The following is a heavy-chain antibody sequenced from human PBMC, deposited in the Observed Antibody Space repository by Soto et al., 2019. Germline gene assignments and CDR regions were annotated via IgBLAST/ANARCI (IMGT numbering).Heavy chain of an antibody. CDR1: GFTFSSYA. CDR3: AKGLGRSSTSSYYYYYYGMDV. D-gene: IGHD6-6*01. Sequence: GGSLRLSCAASGFTFSSYAMSWVRQAPGKGLEWVSAISGSGGSTYYADSVKGRFTISRDNSKNTLYLQMNSLRAEDTAVDYCAKGLGRSSTSSYYYYYYGMDVWGQGTTVTVS. J-gene: IGHJ6*02. CDR2: ISGSGGST. V-gene: IGHV3-23*01.